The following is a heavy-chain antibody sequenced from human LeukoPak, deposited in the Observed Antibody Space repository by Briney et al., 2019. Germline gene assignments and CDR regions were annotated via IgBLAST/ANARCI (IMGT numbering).Heavy chain of an antibody. J-gene: IGHJ3*02. V-gene: IGHV3-53*01. D-gene: IGHD3-22*01. Sequence: GGSLRLSCAASGFTVSSNYVSWVRQAPGEGLEWVSVIYSGGSTYYADSVKGRFTISRDNSKNTLYLQMNSLRAKDTAVYYGARASYYYDSSGYNDAVDIWGQGTMVTVSS. CDR1: GFTVSSNY. CDR2: IYSGGST. CDR3: ARASYYYDSSGYNDAVDI.